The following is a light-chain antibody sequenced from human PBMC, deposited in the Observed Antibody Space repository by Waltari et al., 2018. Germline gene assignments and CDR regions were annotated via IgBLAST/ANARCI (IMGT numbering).Light chain of an antibody. CDR3: SSYIDSSTLEL. J-gene: IGLJ2*01. Sequence: QSALTQPASVSGSPGQSITISCTGTSSDIGGYNYVSWYQQVPGKAPKLIIYDVRKRPSGVSSRFSGSKSGNTASLTISGLQAEDEANYYCSSYIDSSTLELFGGGTSLTVL. CDR1: SSDIGGYNY. V-gene: IGLV2-14*03. CDR2: DVR.